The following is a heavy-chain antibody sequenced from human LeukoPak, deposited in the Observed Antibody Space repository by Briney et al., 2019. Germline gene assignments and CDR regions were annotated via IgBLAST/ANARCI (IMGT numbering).Heavy chain of an antibody. J-gene: IGHJ6*03. V-gene: IGHV1-8*01. D-gene: IGHD5-18*01. CDR2: MNPNSGNT. CDR1: GYTFTSYD. Sequence: ASVKVPCKASGYTFTSYDINWVRQATGQGLEWMGWMNPNSGNTGYAQKFQGRVTITRNTSISTAYMELSSLRSEDTAVYYCARGLRGYSYGYYYYMDVWGKGTTVTVSS. CDR3: ARGLRGYSYGYYYYMDV.